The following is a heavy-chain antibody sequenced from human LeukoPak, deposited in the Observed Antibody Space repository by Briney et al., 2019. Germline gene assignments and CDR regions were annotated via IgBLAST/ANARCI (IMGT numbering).Heavy chain of an antibody. J-gene: IGHJ3*02. D-gene: IGHD3-10*01. Sequence: SETLSLTCTISGDSITKKNFFWGWIRQPPGKGLEWIVSMSYNGKIYYNPSLKSRVSISIDTSKNQLSLKLNSVTAADTAVYYCARTRDYYDAFDIWGQGTMVTVSS. CDR2: MSYNGKI. CDR3: ARTRDYYDAFDI. CDR1: GDSITKKNFF. V-gene: IGHV4-39*07.